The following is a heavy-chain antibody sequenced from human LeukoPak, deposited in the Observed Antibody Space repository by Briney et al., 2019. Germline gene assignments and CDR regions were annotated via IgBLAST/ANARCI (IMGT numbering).Heavy chain of an antibody. J-gene: IGHJ6*02. Sequence: GGSLRLSCAASGFTFSSYGMHWVRQAPGKGLEWVAFISYDGSNKYYADSVKGRFTISRDNAKNALYLQMNSLRAEDTAVYYCARDARPRTYYYYGMDVWGQGTTVTVSS. CDR2: ISYDGSNK. CDR3: ARDARPRTYYYYGMDV. V-gene: IGHV3-30*03. D-gene: IGHD3/OR15-3a*01. CDR1: GFTFSSYG.